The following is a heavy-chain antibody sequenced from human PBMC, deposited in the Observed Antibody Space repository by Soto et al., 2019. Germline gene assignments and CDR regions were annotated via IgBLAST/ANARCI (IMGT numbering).Heavy chain of an antibody. D-gene: IGHD6-13*01. CDR3: AREAAALGNDY. CDR2: MNPNSGNT. V-gene: IGHV1-8*01. CDR1: GYTFISYD. J-gene: IGHJ4*02. Sequence: QVQLVQSGAEVKKPGASVKVSCKASGYTFISYDINWVRQATGQGREWIGWMNPNSGNTGYAQKWQGRVTMTRNTSISTAYMELSSLRSEDTAVYYCAREAAALGNDYWGQGTLVTVSS.